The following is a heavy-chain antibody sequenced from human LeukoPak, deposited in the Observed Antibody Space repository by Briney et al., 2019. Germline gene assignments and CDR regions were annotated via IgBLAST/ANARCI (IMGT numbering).Heavy chain of an antibody. Sequence: AASVRVSCKASGYTFTVYYMHWVRQAPGQGREWMGWINPNSGGTNYAQKFQGRVTMTRDTSISTAYMELSRLRSDDTAVYYCARVLEWFQYYFDYWGQGTLVTVSS. CDR3: ARVLEWFQYYFDY. J-gene: IGHJ4*02. V-gene: IGHV1-2*02. CDR1: GYTFTVYY. D-gene: IGHD3-3*01. CDR2: INPNSGGT.